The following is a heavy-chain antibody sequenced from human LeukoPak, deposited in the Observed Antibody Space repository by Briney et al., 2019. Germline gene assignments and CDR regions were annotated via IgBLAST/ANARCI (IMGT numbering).Heavy chain of an antibody. J-gene: IGHJ6*03. V-gene: IGHV4-39*01. CDR1: GGSISSSSYY. CDR3: ARGTAMVYYYYYYMDV. D-gene: IGHD5-18*01. Sequence: SETLSLTCTVSGGSISSSSYYWGWIRQPPGKGLERIGSIYYSGSTYYNPSLKSRVTISVDTSKNQFSLKLSSVTAADTAVYYCARGTAMVYYYYYYMDVWGKGTTVTVSS. CDR2: IYYSGST.